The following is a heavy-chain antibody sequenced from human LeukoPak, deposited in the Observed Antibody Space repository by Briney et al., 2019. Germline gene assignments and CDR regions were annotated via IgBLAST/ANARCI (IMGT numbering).Heavy chain of an antibody. J-gene: IGHJ3*02. D-gene: IGHD3-16*01. CDR2: ISWNSGSI. CDR3: AKDRPPFGRFDAFDI. CDR1: GFTFDDYA. Sequence: GGSLRLSRAASGFTFDDYAMHWVRQAPGKGLEWVSGISWNSGSIGYADSVKGRFTISRDNAKNSLYLQMNSLRAEDTALYYCAKDRPPFGRFDAFDIWGQGTMVTVSS. V-gene: IGHV3-9*01.